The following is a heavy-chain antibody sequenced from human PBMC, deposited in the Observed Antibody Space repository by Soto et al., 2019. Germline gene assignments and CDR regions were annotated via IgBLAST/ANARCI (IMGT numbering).Heavy chain of an antibody. CDR3: ARDSGESLRFFDY. CDR2: ITYRGAT. V-gene: IGHV4-31*11. Sequence: PSETLSLTCVVSGASINSGDSYWNWIRQQPGEGLQWVGYITYRGATYSIPSLKSRVTMSVDTSKNQFSLKLSSVSAADTGMYYCARDSGESLRFFDYWGQGAPVTVSS. D-gene: IGHD3-10*01. J-gene: IGHJ4*02. CDR1: GASINSGDSY.